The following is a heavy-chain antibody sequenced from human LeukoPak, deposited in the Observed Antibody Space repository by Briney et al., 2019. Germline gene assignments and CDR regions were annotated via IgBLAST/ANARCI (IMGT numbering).Heavy chain of an antibody. Sequence: ASETLSLTCTVPGGSISSYYWGWIRQPPGKGLEWIAYVHSIGYTNYNPSLKSRVTISMDTSKDQFSLKLSSVTAADTAVYYCARQDGYNYGYWGQGTLVTVSS. CDR2: VHSIGYT. CDR3: ARQDGYNYGY. V-gene: IGHV4-59*08. CDR1: GGSISSYY. D-gene: IGHD5-24*01. J-gene: IGHJ4*02.